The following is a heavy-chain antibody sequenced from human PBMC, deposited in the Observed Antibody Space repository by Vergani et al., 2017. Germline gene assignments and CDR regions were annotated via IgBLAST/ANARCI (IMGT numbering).Heavy chain of an antibody. CDR3: AGGPAAYCSGGSCYDYYYGMDV. V-gene: IGHV1-69*02. CDR1: GGTFSSYT. J-gene: IGHJ6*02. D-gene: IGHD2-15*01. CDR2: IIPILGIA. Sequence: QVQLVQSGAEVKKPGSSVKVSCKASGGTFSSYTISWVRQAPGQGLEWMGRIIPILGIANYAQKFQGRVTITADKSTSTAYMELSSLRSEDTAVYYCAGGPAAYCSGGSCYDYYYGMDVWGQGTTVTVSS.